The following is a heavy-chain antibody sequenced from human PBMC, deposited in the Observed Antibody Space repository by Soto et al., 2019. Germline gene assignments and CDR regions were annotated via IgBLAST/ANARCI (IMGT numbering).Heavy chain of an antibody. Sequence: QITLKESDPTLVRPTQTLTLTCTFSGFSLSTSGLGVGGNRQPPGKALAWLALIYCNDDKRYSPSLKARLTITTDTSKNQVVLTMTNMDPVDTAAYYCAHRPSGWYLVDYWGQGTLVTVSS. CDR3: AHRPSGWYLVDY. J-gene: IGHJ4*02. V-gene: IGHV2-5*01. D-gene: IGHD6-19*01. CDR1: GFSLSTSGLG. CDR2: IYCNDDK.